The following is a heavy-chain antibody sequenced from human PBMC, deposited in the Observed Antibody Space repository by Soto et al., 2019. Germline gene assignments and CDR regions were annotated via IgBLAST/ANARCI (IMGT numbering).Heavy chain of an antibody. V-gene: IGHV3-9*01. J-gene: IGHJ5*02. CDR2: ISWDSGTL. CDR3: AQGRYPTMARPLDQ. D-gene: IGHD1-1*01. Sequence: EVQLVESGGGLVQPGRSLRLSCAASGFTFDDYAMHWVRQVPGKGLEWISGISWDSGTLGYADPVKGRFIISRDDAKKSLFLQMNSLRGEDTALYYCAQGRYPTMARPLDQWGQGTLVTVSS. CDR1: GFTFDDYA.